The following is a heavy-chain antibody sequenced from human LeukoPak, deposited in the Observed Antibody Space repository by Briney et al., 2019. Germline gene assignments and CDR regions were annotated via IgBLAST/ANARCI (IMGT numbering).Heavy chain of an antibody. CDR3: AREGPDRGSFDY. Sequence: GRSLRLSCAASGFTFSSYDMHWVRQATGKGLEWVSAIGTAGDTYYPGSVKGRFTISRENAKNSLYLQMNSLRAGDTAVYYCAREGPDRGSFDYWGQGTLVTVSS. CDR2: IGTAGDT. CDR1: GFTFSSYD. J-gene: IGHJ4*02. D-gene: IGHD1-14*01. V-gene: IGHV3-13*01.